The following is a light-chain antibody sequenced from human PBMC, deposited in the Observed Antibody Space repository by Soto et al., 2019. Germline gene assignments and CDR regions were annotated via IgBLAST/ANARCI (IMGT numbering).Light chain of an antibody. CDR2: EVS. J-gene: IGLJ1*01. CDR3: SSYTSSGTYA. V-gene: IGLV2-14*01. Sequence: QSVLTQPPSASGAPGQSVTISCTGTSSDVGGHNYVSWYQQHPGKAPKVMIYEVSNRPSGVSNRFSGSKSGNTASLTISGLQAEDEADYYCSSYTSSGTYAFGTGTKVTVL. CDR1: SSDVGGHNY.